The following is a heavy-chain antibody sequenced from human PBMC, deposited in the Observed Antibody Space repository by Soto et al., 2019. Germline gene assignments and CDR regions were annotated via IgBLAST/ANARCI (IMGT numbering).Heavy chain of an antibody. CDR1: GFTFSSYG. J-gene: IGHJ4*02. Sequence: PGGSLRLSCAASGFTFSSYGMHWVRQAPGKGLEWVAVISYDGSNKYYADSVKGRFTISRDNSKNTLYLQMNSLRAEDTAVYYCAKPQPSRGYSGFDYRGQGTLVTVSS. CDR2: ISYDGSNK. D-gene: IGHD5-12*01. CDR3: AKPQPSRGYSGFDY. V-gene: IGHV3-30*18.